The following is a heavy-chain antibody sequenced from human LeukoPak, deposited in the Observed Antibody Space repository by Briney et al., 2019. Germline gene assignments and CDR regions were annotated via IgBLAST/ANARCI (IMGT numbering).Heavy chain of an antibody. Sequence: GGSLRLSCAASGFTFSDYYMSWIRQAPGKGLEWVSYISSSGCTIYYADSVKGRFTISRDNAKNSLYLQMNSLRAEDTAVYYCARGAEFRAMVTPTWFDPWGQGTLVTVSS. CDR3: ARGAEFRAMVTPTWFDP. CDR2: ISSSGCTI. J-gene: IGHJ5*02. D-gene: IGHD5-18*01. CDR1: GFTFSDYY. V-gene: IGHV3-11*01.